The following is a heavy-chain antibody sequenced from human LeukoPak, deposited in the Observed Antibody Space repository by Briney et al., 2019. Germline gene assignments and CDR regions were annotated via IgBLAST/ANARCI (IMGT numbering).Heavy chain of an antibody. CDR1: GFTFSNYA. J-gene: IGHJ4*02. CDR3: ATGGSSGWYHFEY. D-gene: IGHD6-19*01. CDR2: INSDGSTT. Sequence: PGGSLRLSCSASGFTFSNYAMHWVRQAPGKGLVWVSLINSDGSTTKYADSVKGRFTMSRDNAKNTLYLEMNSLRGEDTAVYYCATGGSSGWYHFEYWGQGTLVTVSS. V-gene: IGHV3-74*03.